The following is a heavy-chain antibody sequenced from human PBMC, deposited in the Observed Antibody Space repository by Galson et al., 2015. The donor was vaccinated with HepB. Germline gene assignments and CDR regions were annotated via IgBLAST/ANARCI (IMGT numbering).Heavy chain of an antibody. CDR2: ISGSGGST. CDR1: GFTFSSYA. D-gene: IGHD6-19*01. CDR3: AKHRGGIAVACNLFDY. V-gene: IGHV3-23*01. J-gene: IGHJ4*02. Sequence: SLRLSCAASGFTFSSYAMSWVRQAPGKGLEWVSAISGSGGSTYYADSVKGRFTISRDNSKNTLYLQMNSLRAEDTAVYYCAKHRGGIAVACNLFDYWGQGTLVTVSS.